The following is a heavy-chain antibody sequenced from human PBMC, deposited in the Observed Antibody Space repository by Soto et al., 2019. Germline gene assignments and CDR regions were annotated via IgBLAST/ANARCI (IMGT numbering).Heavy chain of an antibody. CDR1: GFIFSDYY. Sequence: QVQLVESGGGLVKSGGSLRLSCAASGFIFSDYYMSWIRQAPGKGLEWVSHISNSGRIIYYAESLKGRFTISRDNAKNLVYLQMNRLRVGDAAVYYCVTLLDLDYDTLTGRYMPKGYDYIAVWGKGTAVTGSS. D-gene: IGHD3-9*01. V-gene: IGHV3-11*01. CDR2: ISNSGRII. J-gene: IGHJ6*03. CDR3: VTLLDLDYDTLTGRYMPKGYDYIAV.